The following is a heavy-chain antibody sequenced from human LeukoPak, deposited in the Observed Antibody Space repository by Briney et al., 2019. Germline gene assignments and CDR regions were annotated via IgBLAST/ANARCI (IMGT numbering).Heavy chain of an antibody. V-gene: IGHV3-23*01. CDR3: ARASYDFWSGRNWFDP. J-gene: IGHJ5*02. CDR2: ICGRGGST. D-gene: IGHD3-3*01. CDR1: GFTLSRYA. Sequence: PGGSLRLSCAASGFTLSRYAISWVRPGPGKGLEWVLAICGRGGSTYYADSVKGRFTISRDNAKHSLYLQMNSLRAEDTAVYYCARASYDFWSGRNWFDPWGQGTLVTVSS.